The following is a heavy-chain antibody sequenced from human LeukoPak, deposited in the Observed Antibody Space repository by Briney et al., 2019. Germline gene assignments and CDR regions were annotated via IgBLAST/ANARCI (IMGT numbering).Heavy chain of an antibody. V-gene: IGHV4-39*01. D-gene: IGHD3-22*01. Sequence: SETLSLTCTVSGGSITISSYSWGWIRQPPGKGLEWIGSIYYSGSTYYNPSLKSRVTISIDTSKNQFSLKLNSVTAADTAVYYCARSISSGYYGDYFDYWGQGTLVTVSS. CDR3: ARSISSGYYGDYFDY. CDR2: IYYSGST. J-gene: IGHJ4*02. CDR1: GGSITISSYS.